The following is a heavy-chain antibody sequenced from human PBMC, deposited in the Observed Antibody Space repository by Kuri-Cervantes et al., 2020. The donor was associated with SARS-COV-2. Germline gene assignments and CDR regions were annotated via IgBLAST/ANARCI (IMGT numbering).Heavy chain of an antibody. CDR3: ARPQSALTDFWSGYYRQTDYWYFDL. V-gene: IGHV1-46*01. CDR2: INPSGGST. CDR1: GYTFTGYY. D-gene: IGHD3-3*01. J-gene: IGHJ2*01. Sequence: ASVKVSCKASGYTFTGYYMHWVRQAPGQGLEWMGIINPSGGSTSYAQKFQGRVTMTRDTSTSTVYMELSSLRSEDTAVYYCARPQSALTDFWSGYYRQTDYWYFDLWGRGTLVTVSS.